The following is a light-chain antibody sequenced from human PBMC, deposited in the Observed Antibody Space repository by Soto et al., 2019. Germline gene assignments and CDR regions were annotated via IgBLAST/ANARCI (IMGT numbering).Light chain of an antibody. CDR2: LGS. CDR3: KQALQTPRT. V-gene: IGKV2-28*01. J-gene: IGKJ1*01. CDR1: QSLLHSNGYNY. Sequence: DIVMTQSPLSLPVTPGEPASISCRSSQSLLHSNGYNYLVWYLQKPGQSPQLLIYLGSNRASGVNDRFSGSGSGTDFTLKISRVEAEDVGVYYCKQALQTPRTFGQGTKVEIK.